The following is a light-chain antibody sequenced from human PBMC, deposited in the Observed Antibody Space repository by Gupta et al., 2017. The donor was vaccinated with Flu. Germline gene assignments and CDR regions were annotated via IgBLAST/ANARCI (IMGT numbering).Light chain of an antibody. V-gene: IGKV1-27*01. CDR1: QDIGSD. CDR2: GVS. CDR3: QKDGGAPFT. Sequence: PSSLSASVGDRVTITCRASQDIGSDLAWFQQKAQKVPQLLIYGVSTLQSGVPSRFSASGSGTYFTLTISSLQPEDVATYYCQKDGGAPFTFGGGTRVEI. J-gene: IGKJ4*01.